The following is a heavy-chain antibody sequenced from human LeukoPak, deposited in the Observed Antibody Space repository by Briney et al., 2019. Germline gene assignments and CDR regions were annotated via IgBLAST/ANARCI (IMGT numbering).Heavy chain of an antibody. CDR1: GFTFSSYG. D-gene: IGHD6-19*01. CDR2: IRYDGSNK. J-gene: IGHJ4*02. Sequence: GGFLRLSCAASGFTFSSYGMHWVRQAPGKGLEWVAFIRYDGSNKYYADSVKGRFTISRDNSKNTLYLQMNSLRAEDTAVYYCAKCLPLAVAASLFDYWGQGTLVTVSS. V-gene: IGHV3-30*02. CDR3: AKCLPLAVAASLFDY.